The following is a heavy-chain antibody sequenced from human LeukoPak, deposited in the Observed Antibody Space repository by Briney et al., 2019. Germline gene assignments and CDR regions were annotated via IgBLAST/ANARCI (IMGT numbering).Heavy chain of an antibody. D-gene: IGHD5-24*01. CDR2: ISGRGDST. V-gene: IGHV3-23*01. CDR3: AKTAEMATIGDY. J-gene: IGHJ4*02. Sequence: GGSLRLSCAASGFTFSNYAMTWVRQAPGQGLECVSSISGRGDSTYYADSAKGRFTISRDNSKNTLYLQMNSLRAEDTAVYYCAKTAEMATIGDYWGQGTPVTVSS. CDR1: GFTFSNYA.